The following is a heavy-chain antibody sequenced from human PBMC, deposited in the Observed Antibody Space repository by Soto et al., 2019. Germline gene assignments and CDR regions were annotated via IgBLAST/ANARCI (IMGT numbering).Heavy chain of an antibody. CDR2: FDPEDGEI. J-gene: IGHJ4*02. V-gene: IGHV1-24*01. D-gene: IGHD3-10*01. Sequence: QVHLVQSGAVVKKPGASVKVSCKVSGYSLNELSIHWVRQAPGKGLEWMGGFDPEDGEIVYAQKFQGRVTMTEDTSTDTANMDLSSLRSEDTAVYYCATGGPAGDFDNWGQGTLVTVSS. CDR3: ATGGPAGDFDN. CDR1: GYSLNELS.